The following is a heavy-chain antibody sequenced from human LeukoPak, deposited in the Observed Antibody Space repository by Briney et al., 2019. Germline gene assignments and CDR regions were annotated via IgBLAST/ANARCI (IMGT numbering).Heavy chain of an antibody. J-gene: IGHJ4*02. CDR2: IIPIFGTA. D-gene: IGHD1-26*01. V-gene: IGHV1-69*06. CDR1: GGTFSSYA. CDR3: ARQGGGRGVYFDY. Sequence: GASVKVSCKASGGTFSSYAIGWVRQAPGQGLKWMGGIIPIFGTANYAQKFQGRVTITADKSTSTAYMELSSLRSEDTAVYYCARQGGGRGVYFDYWGQGTLVTVSS.